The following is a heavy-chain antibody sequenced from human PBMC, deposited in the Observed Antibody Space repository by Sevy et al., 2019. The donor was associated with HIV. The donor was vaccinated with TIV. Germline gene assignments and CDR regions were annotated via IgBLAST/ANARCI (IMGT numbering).Heavy chain of an antibody. CDR3: ARVNTVALRWAFDI. D-gene: IGHD4-17*01. CDR1: GGSISSGGYY. V-gene: IGHV4-31*03. CDR2: IYYSGST. J-gene: IGHJ3*02. Sequence: SETLSLTCTVSGGSISSGGYYWSWIRQHQGKGLEWIGYIYYSGSTYYNPSLKSRVTISVDTSKNQFSLKLSSVTAADTAVYYCARVNTVALRWAFDIWGQRTMVTVSS.